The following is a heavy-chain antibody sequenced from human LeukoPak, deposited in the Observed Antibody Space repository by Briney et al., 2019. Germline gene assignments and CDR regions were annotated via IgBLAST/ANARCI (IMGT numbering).Heavy chain of an antibody. J-gene: IGHJ4*02. CDR2: IYSGGST. CDR1: GFTVSTNY. D-gene: IGHD6-6*01. CDR3: TRPVYSRSGDS. V-gene: IGHV3-66*04. Sequence: GGSLRLSCAASGFTVSTNYMSWVRQAPGKGLEWVSVIYSGGSTYYADSVKGRFTISRDNSKNTLYLQVNSLRAEDTAVYYCTRPVYSRSGDSWGRGTPVTVSS.